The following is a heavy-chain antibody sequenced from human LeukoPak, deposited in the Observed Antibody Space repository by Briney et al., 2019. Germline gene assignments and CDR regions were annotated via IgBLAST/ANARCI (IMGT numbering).Heavy chain of an antibody. CDR1: GGSISSGGYY. Sequence: SETLSLTCTVSGGSISSGGYYWSWIRQHPGKGLEWIGYIYYSGSTYYNPSLKSRVTISVDTSKNQFSLKLSSVTAADTAGYYCARDGREAYYYDSPRWFDPWGQGTLVTVSS. D-gene: IGHD3-22*01. V-gene: IGHV4-31*03. CDR3: ARDGREAYYYDSPRWFDP. CDR2: IYYSGST. J-gene: IGHJ5*02.